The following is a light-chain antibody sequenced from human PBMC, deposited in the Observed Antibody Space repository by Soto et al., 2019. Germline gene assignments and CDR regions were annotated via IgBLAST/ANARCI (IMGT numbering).Light chain of an antibody. CDR3: SSYTSTSTYV. CDR2: HDS. J-gene: IGLJ1*01. V-gene: IGLV2-14*01. Sequence: QSALTQPASVSGSPGQSITISCTGTSSDVGGYNYVSWYQQYPGKAPKLMIYHDSNRPSGVSNRFSGSKSGNSASLTISGLQAEDEADYYCSSYTSTSTYVFGTGTKVTVL. CDR1: SSDVGGYNY.